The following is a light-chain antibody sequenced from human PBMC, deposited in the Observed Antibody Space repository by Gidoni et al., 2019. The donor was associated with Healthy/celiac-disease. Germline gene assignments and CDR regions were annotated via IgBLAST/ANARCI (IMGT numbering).Light chain of an antibody. V-gene: IGKV3-15*01. Sequence: EIVMTQSPATLSVSPGERATLSCRASQSVSSNLAWYQQKPGQAPRLLIYGASTRATGIPARFSGSGSGTEFTLTISSLQSEDFAVYYWQQYNNWPWTFXXXTKVEIK. J-gene: IGKJ1*01. CDR1: QSVSSN. CDR2: GAS. CDR3: QQYNNWPWT.